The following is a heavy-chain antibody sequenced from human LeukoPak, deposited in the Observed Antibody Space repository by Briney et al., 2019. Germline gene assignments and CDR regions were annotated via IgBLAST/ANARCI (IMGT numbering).Heavy chain of an antibody. V-gene: IGHV3-7*03. Sequence: GGSLRLSCVGSGFTFSTYWMAWVRQAPGKGLEWVANMKWDGSEKHYVDSVKGRFTISRDNAKNSLYLQMNSLRAEDTAVYYCAKVQYYYDSSGYYPYYFDYWGQGTLVTVSS. J-gene: IGHJ4*02. CDR2: MKWDGSEK. CDR1: GFTFSTYW. D-gene: IGHD3-22*01. CDR3: AKVQYYYDSSGYYPYYFDY.